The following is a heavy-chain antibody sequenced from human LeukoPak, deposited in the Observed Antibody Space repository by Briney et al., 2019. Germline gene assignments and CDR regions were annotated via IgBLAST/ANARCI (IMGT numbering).Heavy chain of an antibody. CDR2: TYYRSKRYN. V-gene: IGHV6-1*01. D-gene: IGHD5-18*01. Sequence: SQTLSLTCAISGDSVSSNSPAWNWIRQSPSRGLEWLGRTYYRSKRYNDYAVSVKGRITINPDTSKNHFSLQLNSVTPEDTAIYYCARIGYSYGGPWGQGTLVTVSS. J-gene: IGHJ5*02. CDR3: ARIGYSYGGP. CDR1: GDSVSSNSPA.